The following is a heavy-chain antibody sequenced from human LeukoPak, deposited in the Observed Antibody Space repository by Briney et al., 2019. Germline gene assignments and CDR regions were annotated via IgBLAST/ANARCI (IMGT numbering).Heavy chain of an antibody. CDR1: GFTFSSYA. CDR3: AKEVIAADY. J-gene: IGHJ4*02. Sequence: GGSLRLSCAASGFTFSSYAMTWVRQAPGKGLEWVSAISGSGDSTNYADSVKGRFTIARDNSKNTLYLQMNSLRAEDTAVYYCAKEVIAADYWGQGTLVTVSS. CDR2: ISGSGDST. D-gene: IGHD6-13*01. V-gene: IGHV3-23*01.